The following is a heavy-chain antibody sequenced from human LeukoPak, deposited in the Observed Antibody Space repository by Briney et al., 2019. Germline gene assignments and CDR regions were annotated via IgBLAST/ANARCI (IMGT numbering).Heavy chain of an antibody. D-gene: IGHD3-9*01. CDR2: INSDGSSI. CDR1: GFTFSSHW. V-gene: IGHV3-74*01. CDR3: AKDMRFDWTPYYFDY. J-gene: IGHJ4*02. Sequence: GGSLRLSCAASGFTFSSHWMHWVRQAPGKGLVWVSRINSDGSSISYADSVKGRFTISRDNAKNTLYLQMNSLRAEDTAVYYCAKDMRFDWTPYYFDYWGQGTLVTVSS.